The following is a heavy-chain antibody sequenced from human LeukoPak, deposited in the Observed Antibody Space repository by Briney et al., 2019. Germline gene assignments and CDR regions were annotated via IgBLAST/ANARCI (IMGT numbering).Heavy chain of an antibody. CDR1: GFTFSSYG. CDR2: IWYDGSNK. V-gene: IGHV3-33*06. CDR3: AKNKMSSWSGYADYYYMDV. J-gene: IGHJ6*03. Sequence: GGSLRLSCAASGFTFSSYGMHWVRQDPGKGLEWVAVIWYDGSNKYYADSVKGRFTISRDNSKNTLYLQMNSLRAEDTAVYYCAKNKMSSWSGYADYYYMDVWGKGTTVTVSS. D-gene: IGHD3-3*01.